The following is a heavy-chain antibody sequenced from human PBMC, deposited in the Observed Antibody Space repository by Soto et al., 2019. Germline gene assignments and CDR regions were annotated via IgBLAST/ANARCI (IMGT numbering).Heavy chain of an antibody. CDR1: GGSISSSSYY. CDR3: ARRITMVRGVGPSSYYFDY. CDR2: IYYSGST. V-gene: IGHV4-39*01. Sequence: SETLSLTCTVSGGSISSSSYYWGWIRQPPGKGLEWIGSIYYSGSTYYNPSLKSRVTISVDTSKDQFSLKLSSVTAADTAVYYCARRITMVRGVGPSSYYFDYWGQGTLVTVSS. J-gene: IGHJ4*02. D-gene: IGHD3-10*01.